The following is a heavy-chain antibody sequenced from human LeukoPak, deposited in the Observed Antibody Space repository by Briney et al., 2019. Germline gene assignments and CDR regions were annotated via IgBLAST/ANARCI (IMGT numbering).Heavy chain of an antibody. CDR1: GGSISSGDYY. J-gene: IGHJ4*02. CDR2: IYYSGST. Sequence: SETLSLTCTVSGGSISSGDYYWSWIRQPPGKGLEWIGYIYYSGSTNYNPSLKSRVTISVDTSKNQFSLKLSSVTAADTAVYYCARATGYYYDSSGYYGYWGQGTLVTVSS. CDR3: ARATGYYYDSSGYYGY. V-gene: IGHV4-30-4*01. D-gene: IGHD3-22*01.